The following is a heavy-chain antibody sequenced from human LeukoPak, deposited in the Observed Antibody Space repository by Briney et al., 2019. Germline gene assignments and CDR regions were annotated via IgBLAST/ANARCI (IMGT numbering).Heavy chain of an antibody. V-gene: IGHV1-2*02. CDR2: INPNSGGT. CDR1: GYTFTGYY. Sequence: GASVKVSCKASGYTFTGYYMHWVRQAPGQGLEWMGWINPNSGGTNYAQKLQGRVTMTTDTSTSTAYMELRSLRSDDTAVYYCARATYYYDSSGPENFDYWGQGTLVTVSS. J-gene: IGHJ4*02. CDR3: ARATYYYDSSGPENFDY. D-gene: IGHD3-22*01.